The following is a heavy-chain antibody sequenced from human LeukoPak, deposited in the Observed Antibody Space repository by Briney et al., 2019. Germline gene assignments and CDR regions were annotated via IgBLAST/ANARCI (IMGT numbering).Heavy chain of an antibody. Sequence: SVKVSCKASGGTFSSYAISWVRQAPGQGLEWMGGIIPIFGTANYAQKFQGRVTITADESTSTAYMELSSLRSEDTAVYYCATLGYCSSTSCPVGDYYYYYMDVWGKGTTVTISS. V-gene: IGHV1-69*13. CDR1: GGTFSSYA. D-gene: IGHD2-2*01. CDR2: IIPIFGTA. J-gene: IGHJ6*03. CDR3: ATLGYCSSTSCPVGDYYYYYMDV.